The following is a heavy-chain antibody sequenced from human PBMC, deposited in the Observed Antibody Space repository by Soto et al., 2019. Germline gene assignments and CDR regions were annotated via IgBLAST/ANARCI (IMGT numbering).Heavy chain of an antibody. Sequence: EVQLVESGGDLVQPGGSLKLSCAASGFTFSGSAMHWVRQASGKGLECVGHIRRRAKNYATVYAASGIGRFIVSRDDSKTTASLQMNSLKTDDPAVYYCTRTFAGSDYFYSDFDYWGQGTLVTASS. J-gene: IGHJ4*02. CDR1: GFTFSGSA. CDR3: TRTFAGSDYFYSDFDY. V-gene: IGHV3-73*02. D-gene: IGHD3-22*01. CDR2: IRRRAKNYAT.